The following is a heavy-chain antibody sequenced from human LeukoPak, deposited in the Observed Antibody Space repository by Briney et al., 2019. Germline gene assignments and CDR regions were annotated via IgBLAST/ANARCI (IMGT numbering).Heavy chain of an antibody. CDR2: ISSSSSYI. V-gene: IGHV3-21*01. CDR3: ARGLVTGDAFDI. Sequence: GGSLRLSCSASGFTFSSYSMNWVRQAPGKGLEWVSSISSSSSYIYYADSVKGRFTISRDNAKNSLYLQLNSLRAEDTAVYYCARGLVTGDAFDIRGQGTMVTVSS. D-gene: IGHD2-21*02. CDR1: GFTFSSYS. J-gene: IGHJ3*02.